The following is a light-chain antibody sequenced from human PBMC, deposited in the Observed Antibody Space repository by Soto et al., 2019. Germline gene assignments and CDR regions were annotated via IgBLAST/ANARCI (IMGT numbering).Light chain of an antibody. CDR2: AAS. J-gene: IGKJ5*01. CDR1: QSISTH. V-gene: IGKV3-15*01. CDR3: QQYDNWPPIT. Sequence: ETVMTQSPGTLSVSLGDRATLACRASQSISTHLAWYQQKHGQAPRLLIYAASARATGIPARFSGSGSGTEFTLTISSLQSEDFAVYYCQQYDNWPPITFGQGTRLEIK.